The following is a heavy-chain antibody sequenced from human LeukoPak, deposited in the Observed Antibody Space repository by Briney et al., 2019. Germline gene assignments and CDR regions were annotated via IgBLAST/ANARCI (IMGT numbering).Heavy chain of an antibody. V-gene: IGHV3-48*02. J-gene: IGHJ4*02. CDR3: ARGRTDFDY. Sequence: GGSLRLSCAASGFTFSSYWMNWGRQAPGKGLGWVSYISSTSSTIYYTDSVKGRFTISRDNAKNSLFLQMNSLRDEDTAMYYCARGRTDFDYWGQGTLVTVSS. CDR2: ISSTSSTI. CDR1: GFTFSSYW.